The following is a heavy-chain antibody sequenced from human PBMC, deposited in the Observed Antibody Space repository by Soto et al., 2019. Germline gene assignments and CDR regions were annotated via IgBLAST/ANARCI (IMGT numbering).Heavy chain of an antibody. CDR2: ILVGGST. Sequence: GGSLRLSCAVSGFICSSYDMSWVRQAPGKGLEWVSTILVGGSTHYEDSVKGRFTISRDTSKNTVYLQMNSLTAGDTAVYYCAKATATGGGAFEIYGQGTLVTVSS. D-gene: IGHD2-8*02. CDR3: AKATATGGGAFEI. CDR1: GFICSSYD. V-gene: IGHV3-23*01. J-gene: IGHJ3*02.